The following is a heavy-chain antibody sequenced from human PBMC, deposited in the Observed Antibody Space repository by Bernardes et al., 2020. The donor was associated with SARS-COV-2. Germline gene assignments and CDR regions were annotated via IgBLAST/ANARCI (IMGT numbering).Heavy chain of an antibody. V-gene: IGHV4-61*01. D-gene: IGHD3-22*01. CDR3: ARDHYYDRTDAFDI. CDR1: GGSVSSGSYY. J-gene: IGHJ3*02. Sequence: SETLSLTRTVSGGSVSSGSYYWSWIRQPPGKGLEWIGYIYYSGSTNYNPSLKSRVTISVDTSKNQFSLKLSSVTAADTAVYYCARDHYYDRTDAFDIWGQGTMVTVSS. CDR2: IYYSGST.